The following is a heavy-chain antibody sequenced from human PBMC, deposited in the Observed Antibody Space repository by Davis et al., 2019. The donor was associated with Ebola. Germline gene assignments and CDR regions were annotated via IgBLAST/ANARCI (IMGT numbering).Heavy chain of an antibody. CDR3: AIHYYYERSIYHN. V-gene: IGHV3-23*01. J-gene: IGHJ4*02. CDR1: GFTFSSYA. Sequence: PGGSLRLSCAASGFTFSSYAMTWVRQAPGKGLEWVSALSGSGLSTYYPDSVRGRFTISRDNSENTLFLQMNSRRAEDTAVYYCAIHYYYERSIYHNWGQGTLVTVSS. D-gene: IGHD3-22*01. CDR2: LSGSGLST.